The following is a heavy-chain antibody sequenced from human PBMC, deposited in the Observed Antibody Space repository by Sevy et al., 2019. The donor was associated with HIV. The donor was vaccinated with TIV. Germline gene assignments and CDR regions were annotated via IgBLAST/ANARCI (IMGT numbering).Heavy chain of an antibody. D-gene: IGHD1-26*01. CDR2: IKQDGSEK. CDR3: AREIVGSGSDYGVGYYYGMDV. Sequence: GGSLRLSCAASGFTFSSYWMSWVRQAPGKGLEWVANIKQDGSEKYYVDSVKGRFTISRDKAKNSLYLQMNSLRAEDTAVYYCAREIVGSGSDYGVGYYYGMDVWGQGTTVTVSS. V-gene: IGHV3-7*01. CDR1: GFTFSSYW. J-gene: IGHJ6*02.